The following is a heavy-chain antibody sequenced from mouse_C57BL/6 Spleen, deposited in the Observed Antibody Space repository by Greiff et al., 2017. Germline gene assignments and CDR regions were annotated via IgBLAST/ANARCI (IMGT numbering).Heavy chain of an antibody. V-gene: IGHV1-55*01. D-gene: IGHD2-4*01. CDR1: GYTFTSYW. CDR3: ASDDYDGAWFAY. J-gene: IGHJ3*01. CDR2: IYPGSGST. Sequence: QLQQPGAELVKPGASVKMSCKASGYTFTSYWITWVKQRPGQGLEWIGDIYPGSGSTNYNEKFKSKATLTVDTSSSTAYMQLSSLTSEDSAVYYCASDDYDGAWFAYWGQGTLVTVSA.